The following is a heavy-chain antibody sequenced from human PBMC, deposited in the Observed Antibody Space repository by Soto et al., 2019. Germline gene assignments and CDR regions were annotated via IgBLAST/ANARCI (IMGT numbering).Heavy chain of an antibody. Sequence: SETLSLTCTLHGDSITSSSYYWGWIRQPPGQGLEWIGSIYYSGSTYYNPSLKSRVTISVDTPKNHFSLKLCSVTAADTAVYYCACIFSGGYGYGFYYYGMDVWGQGTTVT. V-gene: IGHV4-39*01. CDR3: ACIFSGGYGYGFYYYGMDV. J-gene: IGHJ6*02. CDR1: GDSITSSSYY. CDR2: IYYSGST. D-gene: IGHD5-18*01.